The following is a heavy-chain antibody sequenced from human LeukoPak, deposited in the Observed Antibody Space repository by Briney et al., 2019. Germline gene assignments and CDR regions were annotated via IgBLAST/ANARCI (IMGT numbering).Heavy chain of an antibody. V-gene: IGHV3-33*01. CDR2: IWYDGSNK. Sequence: GGSLRLSCAASGFTFSSYGMHWVRQAPGKGLEWVAVIWYDGSNKYYADSVKGRFTISRDNSKNTLYLQMNSVSAEDTAVYYCARVSQLGYFDYWGQGTLVTVSS. CDR1: GFTFSSYG. D-gene: IGHD6-13*01. J-gene: IGHJ4*02. CDR3: ARVSQLGYFDY.